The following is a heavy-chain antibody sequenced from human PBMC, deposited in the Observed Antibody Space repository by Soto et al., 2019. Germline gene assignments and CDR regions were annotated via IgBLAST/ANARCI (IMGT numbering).Heavy chain of an antibody. D-gene: IGHD3-9*01. CDR3: AKDRLRYFDWPGQNDAFDI. V-gene: IGHV3-23*01. CDR1: GFTFSSYA. CDR2: ISGSGGST. J-gene: IGHJ3*02. Sequence: GGSLRLSCAASGFTFSSYAMSWVRQAPGKGLEWVSAISGSGGSTYYADSVKGRFTISRDNSKNTLYLQMNSLRAEDTAVYYCAKDRLRYFDWPGQNDAFDIWGQGTMVTVSS.